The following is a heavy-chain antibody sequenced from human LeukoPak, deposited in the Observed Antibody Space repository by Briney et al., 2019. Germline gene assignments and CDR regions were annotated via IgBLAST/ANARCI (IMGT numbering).Heavy chain of an antibody. V-gene: IGHV3-74*03. CDR2: INNDGSST. J-gene: IGHJ4*02. D-gene: IGHD6-13*01. CDR1: GFPFSAYC. Sequence: GGSQRLSCAASGFPFSAYCMRWIRQAPGKGLVWVSRINNDGSSTMYADSVKGRFTISRDNARNTLYLQMNSLRDDDTAVYYCARDYNSSPDYWGQGTLVTVSS. CDR3: ARDYNSSPDY.